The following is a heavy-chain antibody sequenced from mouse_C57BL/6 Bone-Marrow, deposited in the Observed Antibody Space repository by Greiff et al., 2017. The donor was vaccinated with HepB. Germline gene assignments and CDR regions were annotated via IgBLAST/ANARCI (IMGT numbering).Heavy chain of an antibody. Sequence: VQLQESGPGLVKPSQSLSLTCSVTGYSITSGYYWNWIRQFPGNKLEWMGYISYDGSNNYNPSLKNRISITRDTSKNQFFLKLNSVTTEDTATYYCARGFGSSLWYFDVWGTGTTVTVSS. CDR2: ISYDGSN. CDR3: ARGFGSSLWYFDV. CDR1: GYSITSGYY. J-gene: IGHJ1*03. D-gene: IGHD1-1*01. V-gene: IGHV3-6*01.